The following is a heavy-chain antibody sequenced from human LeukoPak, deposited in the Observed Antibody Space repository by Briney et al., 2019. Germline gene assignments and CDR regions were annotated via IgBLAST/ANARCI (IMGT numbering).Heavy chain of an antibody. V-gene: IGHV4-30-4*01. CDR1: GGSISSGDYY. CDR2: VYYSGST. Sequence: SQTLSLTCTVSGGSISSGDYYWNWIRQSPGKGLEWIGFVYYSGSTYYNPSFKSRVTLSIDTSKNQFSLKLSSVTAADTAVYSCAREGPGAPSWSDPWGQGTLVTVSS. J-gene: IGHJ5*02. CDR3: AREGPGAPSWSDP. D-gene: IGHD7-27*01.